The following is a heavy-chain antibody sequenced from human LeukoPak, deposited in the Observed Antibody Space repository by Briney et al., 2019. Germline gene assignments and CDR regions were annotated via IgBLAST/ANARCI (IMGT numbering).Heavy chain of an antibody. V-gene: IGHV3-13*01. J-gene: IGHJ4*02. Sequence: GGSLRLSCAASGFTLSSYAMHWVRQPAGKGLEWVSAIGTAGDTFYPGSVKGRFTISRDNAENTLFLQMNSLRAEDTAMYYCVRGYCTNNICSRPYWGQGTLVTVSS. D-gene: IGHD2-8*01. CDR1: GFTLSSYA. CDR3: VRGYCTNNICSRPY. CDR2: IGTAGDT.